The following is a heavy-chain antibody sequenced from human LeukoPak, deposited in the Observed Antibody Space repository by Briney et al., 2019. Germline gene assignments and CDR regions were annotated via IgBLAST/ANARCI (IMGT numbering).Heavy chain of an antibody. CDR3: ARTRGYGSGSYFDY. Sequence: GGSLRLSCAASGFTFTSYAMSWVRQAPGKGLEWVSAISGSGGSTYYADSVKGRFTISRDNSKNTLYLQMNSLRAEDTAVYYCARTRGYGSGSYFDYWGQGTLATVSS. D-gene: IGHD3-10*01. CDR2: ISGSGGST. J-gene: IGHJ4*02. V-gene: IGHV3-23*01. CDR1: GFTFTSYA.